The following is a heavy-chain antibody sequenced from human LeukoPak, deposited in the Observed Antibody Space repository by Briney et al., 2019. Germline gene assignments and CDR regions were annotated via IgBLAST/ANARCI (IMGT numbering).Heavy chain of an antibody. D-gene: IGHD1-26*01. Sequence: PGGSLRLSCAASGFTFSDYSMSWIRQAPGKGLECISYITSSGGPIYYADSVKGRFTISRDNAKNSLYLQINSLRAEDTAFYYCAKGWELLLPPFDYWGQGTLVTVSS. V-gene: IGHV3-11*01. CDR3: AKGWELLLPPFDY. J-gene: IGHJ4*02. CDR1: GFTFSDYS. CDR2: ITSSGGPI.